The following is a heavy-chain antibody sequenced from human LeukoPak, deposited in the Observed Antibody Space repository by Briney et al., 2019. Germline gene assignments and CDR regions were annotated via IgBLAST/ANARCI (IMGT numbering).Heavy chain of an antibody. Sequence: GGSLRLSCAASGFTFSSYAMSWVRQAPGKGLEWVSAISGSGGSTYYADSVKGRFTISRDNSKNTLYLQMNSLRAEDTAVYYCAKSYYYDSSGYPYYYGMDVWGQGTTVTVSS. CDR1: GFTFSSYA. D-gene: IGHD3-22*01. V-gene: IGHV3-23*01. CDR2: ISGSGGST. J-gene: IGHJ6*02. CDR3: AKSYYYDSSGYPYYYGMDV.